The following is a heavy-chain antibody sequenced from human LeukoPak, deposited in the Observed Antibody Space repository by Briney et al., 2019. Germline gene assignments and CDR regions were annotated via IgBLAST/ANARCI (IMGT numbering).Heavy chain of an antibody. CDR1: GFTFSSHW. Sequence: GGSLRLSCAASGFTFSSHWMSWVRQAPGKGVEWVANIKPDGSHKYFVDSLNGRFTISRDNANNSLSLQMNSLRAEDTAVYYCAKLPYGDYNHHWGQGTLVTVSS. D-gene: IGHD4-17*01. CDR3: AKLPYGDYNHH. CDR2: IKPDGSHK. V-gene: IGHV3-7*05. J-gene: IGHJ5*02.